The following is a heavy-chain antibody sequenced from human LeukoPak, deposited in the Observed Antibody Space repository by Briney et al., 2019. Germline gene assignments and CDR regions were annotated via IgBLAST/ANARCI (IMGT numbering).Heavy chain of an antibody. D-gene: IGHD3-10*01. CDR3: ARSKEWFGELRCWFDP. CDR2: IYYSGST. V-gene: IGHV4-39*01. J-gene: IGHJ5*02. Sequence: PSETLSLTCTVSGGSISSSSYYWGWIRQPPGKGLEWIGSIYYSGSTYYNQSLKSRVTISVDTSKNQFSPKLSSVTAADTAVYYCARSKEWFGELRCWFDPWGQGTLVTVSS. CDR1: GGSISSSSYY.